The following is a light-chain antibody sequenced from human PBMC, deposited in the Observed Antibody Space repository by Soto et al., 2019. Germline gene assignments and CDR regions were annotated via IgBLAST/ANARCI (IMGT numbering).Light chain of an antibody. Sequence: DIQMTQSPSTLSASVGDRVTITCRASQSISSWLAWYQQKPGKAPKLLIYKASSLESGVPSRFSGSGSGTEFTLHISSLQPDDFATYYCQQYNSYSLTFGGGTKVEIK. CDR1: QSISSW. J-gene: IGKJ4*01. CDR3: QQYNSYSLT. CDR2: KAS. V-gene: IGKV1-5*03.